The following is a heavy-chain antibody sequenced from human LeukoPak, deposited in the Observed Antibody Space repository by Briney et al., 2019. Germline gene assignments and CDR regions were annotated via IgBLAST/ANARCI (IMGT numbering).Heavy chain of an antibody. CDR3: ARGAVAVGIDY. CDR2: IYYSGST. V-gene: IGHV4-59*01. D-gene: IGHD6-19*01. J-gene: IGHJ4*02. Sequence: SETLSLTCTVSGGSISSYYWSWIRQPPGKGLEWIGYIYYSGSTNYNPSLMSRVTISVDTSKNQFSLKLSSVTAADTAVYYCARGAVAVGIDYWGQGTLVTVSS. CDR1: GGSISSYY.